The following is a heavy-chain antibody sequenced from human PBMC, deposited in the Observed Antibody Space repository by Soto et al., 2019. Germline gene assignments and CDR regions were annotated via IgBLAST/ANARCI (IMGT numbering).Heavy chain of an antibody. CDR3: ARRLSEAFDI. J-gene: IGHJ3*02. Sequence: GWISQMPGKGLEWMGIIYPGDSDTRYSPSFQGQVTISADKSISTAYLQWSSLKSSDTAMYYCARRLSEAFDIWGQGTMVTVSS. V-gene: IGHV5-51*01. CDR2: IYPGDSDT.